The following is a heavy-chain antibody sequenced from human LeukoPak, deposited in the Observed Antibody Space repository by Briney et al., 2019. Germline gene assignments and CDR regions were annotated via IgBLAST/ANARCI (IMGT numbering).Heavy chain of an antibody. D-gene: IGHD3-16*01. J-gene: IGHJ4*02. CDR3: AGGVFVINIHGGAVGTFFDS. CDR1: DGTFSGYY. CDR2: INHSGST. V-gene: IGHV4-34*01. Sequence: SETLSLTCAVSDGTFSGYYWSWIRQPPGKGLEWIGEINHSGSTNYNPSPKRRGTMLVETYKKKLFLKQRYVKTADTAVYYCAGGVFVINIHGGAVGTFFDSWGQGALVTVSS.